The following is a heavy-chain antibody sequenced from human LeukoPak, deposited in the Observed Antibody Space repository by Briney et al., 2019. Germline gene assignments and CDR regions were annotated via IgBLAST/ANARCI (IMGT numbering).Heavy chain of an antibody. Sequence: GGSLRLSCAASGFTFSSYGMSWVRQAPGKGLEWVAVISFDGTNEYYADSVKGRFTISRDNSKNTLYLQMNSLRPEDTAVYYCAKGGLYLDYWGQGTLVTVSS. J-gene: IGHJ4*02. CDR3: AKGGLYLDY. CDR1: GFTFSSYG. CDR2: ISFDGTNE. V-gene: IGHV3-30*18.